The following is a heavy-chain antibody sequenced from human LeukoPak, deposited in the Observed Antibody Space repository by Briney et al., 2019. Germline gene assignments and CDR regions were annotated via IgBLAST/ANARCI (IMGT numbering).Heavy chain of an antibody. CDR2: ISPYNGNT. J-gene: IGHJ4*02. Sequence: GASVKVSCKAPGYTFTSYGISWVRQAPGQGLEWMGWISPYNGNTNYAQKLQGRVTVTTDPSTSTAYMELRSLRSDDTAVYYCARTYCSGGSCYSSDYWGQGTLVTVSS. CDR1: GYTFTSYG. D-gene: IGHD2-15*01. CDR3: ARTYCSGGSCYSSDY. V-gene: IGHV1-18*01.